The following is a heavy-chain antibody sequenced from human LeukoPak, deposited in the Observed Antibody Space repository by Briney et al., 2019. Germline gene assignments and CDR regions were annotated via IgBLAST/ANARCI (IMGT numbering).Heavy chain of an antibody. J-gene: IGHJ3*02. Sequence: GASVKVSCKASGYTFTGYYMHWVRQAPGQGLEWMGWINPNSGGTNYAQKFQGRVTMTRDTSISTAYMELSRLRSDDTAVYYCARALGGPYYYDSSGSSNDAFDIWGQGTLVTVSS. CDR1: GYTFTGYY. CDR3: ARALGGPYYYDSSGSSNDAFDI. CDR2: INPNSGGT. D-gene: IGHD3-22*01. V-gene: IGHV1-2*02.